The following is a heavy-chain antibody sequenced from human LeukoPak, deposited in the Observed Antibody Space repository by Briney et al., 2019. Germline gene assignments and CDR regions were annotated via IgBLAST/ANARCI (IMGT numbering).Heavy chain of an antibody. V-gene: IGHV3-23*01. Sequence: GGSLRLSCAASGFTFSSCAMTWVRQAPGKGLEWVSGISGSGGSTYYADSVKGRFTISRDNSKNTLYLQMNSLRDEDTAVYYCARAFDYWGQGTLVAVSS. CDR1: GFTFSSCA. J-gene: IGHJ4*02. CDR2: ISGSGGST. CDR3: ARAFDY.